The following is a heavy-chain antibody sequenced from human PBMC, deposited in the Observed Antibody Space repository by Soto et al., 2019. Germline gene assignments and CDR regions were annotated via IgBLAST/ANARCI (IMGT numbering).Heavy chain of an antibody. D-gene: IGHD5-18*01. Sequence: QVQLVESGGGVAQPGRSLRLSCAASGFTFSSYGMHWVRQAPGKGLEWVAVISYDGSNKYYADSVKGRFTISRDNSKNTLYLQMNSLRAEDTAVYYCAKAGNSYVLDYWGQGTLVTVSS. J-gene: IGHJ4*02. V-gene: IGHV3-30*18. CDR2: ISYDGSNK. CDR1: GFTFSSYG. CDR3: AKAGNSYVLDY.